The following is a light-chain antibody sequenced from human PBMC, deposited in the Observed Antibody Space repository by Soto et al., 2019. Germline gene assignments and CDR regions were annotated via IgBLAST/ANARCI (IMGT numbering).Light chain of an antibody. Sequence: PVPTQPRSASGCPAQSLTISYTENSSDVGAYNYVSWYQQHPGKAPKLMIYEVSKRPSGVPDRFSGSKSGNTASLTVSGLQAEDEADYYCSSYAGSNNFFYVLGTGTKFTVL. V-gene: IGLV2-8*01. J-gene: IGLJ1*01. CDR2: EVS. CDR1: SSDVGAYNY. CDR3: SSYAGSNNFFYV.